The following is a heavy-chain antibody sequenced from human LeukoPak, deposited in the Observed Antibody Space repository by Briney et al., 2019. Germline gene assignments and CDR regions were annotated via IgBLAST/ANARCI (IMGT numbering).Heavy chain of an antibody. D-gene: IGHD6-19*01. V-gene: IGHV3-15*01. CDR2: IKTKIEGATT. J-gene: IGHJ4*02. CDR3: TIDSNSGWTGY. Sequence: GGSLRLSCAASGFTFSNAWMSWVRQAPGKGLEWVGRIKTKIEGATTDYAAPVKGRFTISRDDSKNMVYLQMNSLKTEDTAVYYCTIDSNSGWTGYWGQGTLVTVSS. CDR1: GFTFSNAW.